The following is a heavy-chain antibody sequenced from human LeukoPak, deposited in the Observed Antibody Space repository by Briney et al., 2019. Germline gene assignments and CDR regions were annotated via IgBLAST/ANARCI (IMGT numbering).Heavy chain of an antibody. J-gene: IGHJ5*02. CDR3: ARVRITMVRGVPSRGFDP. CDR1: GFTFSSYW. V-gene: IGHV3-74*01. Sequence: GGSLRLSCAASGFTFSSYWMHWVRHAPGKGLVWVSRINSDGSSTSYAASVKGRFTISRDNAKNTLYLQMNSLRAEDTAVYYCARVRITMVRGVPSRGFDPWGQGTLVTVSS. D-gene: IGHD3-10*01. CDR2: INSDGSST.